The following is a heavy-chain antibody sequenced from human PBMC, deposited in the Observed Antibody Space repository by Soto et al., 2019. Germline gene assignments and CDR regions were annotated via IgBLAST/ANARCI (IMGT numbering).Heavy chain of an antibody. D-gene: IGHD3-9*01. J-gene: IGHJ6*02. Sequence: ASETLSLTCAVSGGSISSSNWWSWLRQPPGKGLEWIGEISHSGSTNYNPSLKSRVTISVDKAKNQFSLKLSSVTAADTAVYYCACLNGYAYYHYGMDVGGQGTTVPVSS. CDR3: ACLNGYAYYHYGMDV. CDR2: ISHSGST. V-gene: IGHV4-4*02. CDR1: GGSISSSNW.